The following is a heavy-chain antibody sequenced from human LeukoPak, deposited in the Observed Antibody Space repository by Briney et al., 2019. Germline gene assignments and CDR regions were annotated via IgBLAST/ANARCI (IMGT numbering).Heavy chain of an antibody. CDR2: IIPIFGTA. Sequence: SVKVSCKASGGTFSSYAISWVRQAPGQGLEWMGGIIPIFGTANYAQKFQGRVTITADESTSTAYMELSSLRSEDTAVYYCARTYYYEAHTREPYYYYYMDVWGKGTTVTISS. CDR1: GGTFSSYA. D-gene: IGHD3-22*01. CDR3: ARTYYYEAHTREPYYYYYMDV. J-gene: IGHJ6*03. V-gene: IGHV1-69*13.